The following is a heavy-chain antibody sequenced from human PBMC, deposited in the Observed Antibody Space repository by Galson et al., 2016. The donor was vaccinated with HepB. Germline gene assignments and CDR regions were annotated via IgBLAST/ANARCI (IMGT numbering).Heavy chain of an antibody. CDR3: ARVARRSVVVVPTAYWHFDL. V-gene: IGHV4-34*01. J-gene: IGHJ2*01. D-gene: IGHD2-2*01. CDR2: INHSGGV. Sequence: SETLSLTCNVSGGSLRENYWSWIRQPPGKGLEWLGEINHSGGVHYNPSLKSRVTISVDTTKNQFSLNVRSVTATDTAVYFCARVARRSVVVVPTAYWHFDLWGRGTLVTVSS. CDR1: GGSLRENY.